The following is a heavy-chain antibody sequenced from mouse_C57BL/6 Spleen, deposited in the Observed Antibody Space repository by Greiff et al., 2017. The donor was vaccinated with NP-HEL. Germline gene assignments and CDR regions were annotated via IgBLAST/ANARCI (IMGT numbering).Heavy chain of an antibody. CDR3: ARNTVVAPYFDY. V-gene: IGHV2-2*01. J-gene: IGHJ2*01. CDR1: GFSLTSYG. Sequence: VQLQQSGPGLVQPSQSLSITCTVSGFSLTSYGVHWVRQSPGKGLEWLGVIWSGGSTDHNAAFISRLSISKDNSKSQVFFKMNSLQADDTAIYYCARNTVVAPYFDYWGQGTTLTVSS. D-gene: IGHD1-1*01. CDR2: IWSGGST.